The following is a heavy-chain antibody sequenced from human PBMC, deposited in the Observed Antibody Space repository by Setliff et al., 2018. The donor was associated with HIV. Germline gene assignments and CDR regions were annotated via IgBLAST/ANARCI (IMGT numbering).Heavy chain of an antibody. V-gene: IGHV1-3*04. D-gene: IGHD2-2*01. J-gene: IGHJ4*02. CDR1: GYTFSEYA. CDR2: IDTDNGYR. CDR3: ARWCAAAGCYPAIYHFDS. Sequence: PSVKVSCKAPGYTFSEYAIHWVRQAPGQRLEWMGRIDTDNGYRRYSPKLQGRVTITKDTSANTAYMELRGLRSEDTAVYYCARWCAAAGCYPAIYHFDSWGQGTLVTVSS.